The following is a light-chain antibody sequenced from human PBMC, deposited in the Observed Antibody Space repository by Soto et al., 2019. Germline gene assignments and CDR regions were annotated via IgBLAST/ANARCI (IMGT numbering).Light chain of an antibody. CDR1: QSISTW. Sequence: DIQMTQSPSTLSASVGDRVTITCRASQSISTWLAWYQQKPGKAPNLLIYKASSLESGVPSRFSGSGSGTEFTLTISSLQPDDFATYYCQQYNSYGTFGQGTKVEIK. J-gene: IGKJ1*01. CDR2: KAS. V-gene: IGKV1-5*03. CDR3: QQYNSYGT.